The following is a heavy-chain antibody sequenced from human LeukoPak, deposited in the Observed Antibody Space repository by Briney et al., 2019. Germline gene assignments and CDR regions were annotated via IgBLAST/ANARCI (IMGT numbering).Heavy chain of an antibody. Sequence: EASVKVSCKASGYTFTGCYMHWVRQAPGQGPEWMGWINPNSGGTNYAQKFQGWVTMTRDTSISTAYMELSRLRSDDTAVYYCARELGAGTYDYWGQGTLVTVSS. CDR1: GYTFTGCY. J-gene: IGHJ4*02. CDR2: INPNSGGT. V-gene: IGHV1-2*04. D-gene: IGHD1-26*01. CDR3: ARELGAGTYDY.